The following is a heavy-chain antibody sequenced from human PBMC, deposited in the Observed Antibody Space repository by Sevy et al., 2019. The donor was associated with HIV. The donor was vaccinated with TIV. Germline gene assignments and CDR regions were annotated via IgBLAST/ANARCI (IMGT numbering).Heavy chain of an antibody. CDR1: GFTFRSYA. D-gene: IGHD6-19*01. Sequence: GGSLRLSCAASGFTFRSYAMSWVRQAPGKGLEWVSAISGSGGRTYYADSVKGRFTISRDNSKNTLYLQMNSLRAEGTAVYYCDRSQWLVWDACDIWGQGTMVTVSS. CDR2: ISGSGGRT. V-gene: IGHV3-23*01. J-gene: IGHJ3*02. CDR3: DRSQWLVWDACDI.